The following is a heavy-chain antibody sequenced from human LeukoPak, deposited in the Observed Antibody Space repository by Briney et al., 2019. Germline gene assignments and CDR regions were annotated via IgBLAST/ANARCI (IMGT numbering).Heavy chain of an antibody. J-gene: IGHJ5*02. D-gene: IGHD3-10*01. CDR3: AGGAYGSGSYGNWFDP. Sequence: SETLSLTCTVSGVSISSSSSYWGWIRQPPGEGLEWIGSIYYSGSTYYNPSLKSRVTISVDTSKNQFSLKLSSVTAADTAVYYCAGGAYGSGSYGNWFDPWGQGTLVTVSS. V-gene: IGHV4-39*07. CDR2: IYYSGST. CDR1: GVSISSSSSY.